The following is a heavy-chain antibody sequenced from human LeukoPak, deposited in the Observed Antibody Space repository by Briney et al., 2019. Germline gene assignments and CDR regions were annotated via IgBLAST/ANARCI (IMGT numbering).Heavy chain of an antibody. J-gene: IGHJ4*02. V-gene: IGHV4-4*02. CDR2: IYHSGST. CDR3: ARQSCSGGSCYNFDY. CDR1: GGSISSSNW. D-gene: IGHD2-15*01. Sequence: PSGTLSLACAVSGGSISSSNWWSWVRQPPGKGLEWIGEIYHSGSTNYNPSLKSRVTISVDKSKNQFSLKLSSVTAADTAVYYCARQSCSGGSCYNFDYWGQGTLVTVSS.